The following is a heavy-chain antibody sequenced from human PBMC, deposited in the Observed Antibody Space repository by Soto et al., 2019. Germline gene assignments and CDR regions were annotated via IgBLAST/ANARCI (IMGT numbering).Heavy chain of an antibody. V-gene: IGHV5-51*01. Sequence: EVQLVQSGAEVKKPGESLRISCKVSGYEFTTNGIAWVRQMPGKGLEWMGIIYPHDSDTKYNPSFEGQVTISSDKSISTAYLQWSSLKASDTAMYYCARSQALDYWGQGTLVTVSS. J-gene: IGHJ4*02. CDR2: IYPHDSDT. CDR3: ARSQALDY. CDR1: GYEFTTNG. D-gene: IGHD3-10*01.